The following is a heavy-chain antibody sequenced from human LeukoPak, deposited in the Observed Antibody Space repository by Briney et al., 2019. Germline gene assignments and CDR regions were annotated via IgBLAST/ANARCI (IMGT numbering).Heavy chain of an antibody. D-gene: IGHD2-15*01. V-gene: IGHV4-38-2*02. J-gene: IGHJ3*02. CDR3: ARLQDYAFDI. Sequence: SETLSLTCTVSGYSTSSGYYWGWIRQPPGKGLEWIGSIYHSGSTYYNPSLKSRVTISVDTSKNQFSLKLSSVTAADTAVYYCARLQDYAFDIWGQGTMVTVSS. CDR1: GYSTSSGYY. CDR2: IYHSGST.